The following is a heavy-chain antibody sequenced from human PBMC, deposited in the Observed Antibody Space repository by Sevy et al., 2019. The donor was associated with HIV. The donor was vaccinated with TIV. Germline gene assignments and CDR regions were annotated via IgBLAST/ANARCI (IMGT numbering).Heavy chain of an antibody. Sequence: SETLSLTCTVSGGSISSSSYYWGWIRQPPGKGLEWIGSSYYSGSTYYNPSLKSRVTISVDTSKNQFSLKLSSVTAADTAVYYCARRRAARSKYNWFDPWGQGTLVTVSS. CDR1: GGSISSSSYY. V-gene: IGHV4-39*01. CDR3: ARRRAARSKYNWFDP. J-gene: IGHJ5*02. D-gene: IGHD6-6*01. CDR2: SYYSGST.